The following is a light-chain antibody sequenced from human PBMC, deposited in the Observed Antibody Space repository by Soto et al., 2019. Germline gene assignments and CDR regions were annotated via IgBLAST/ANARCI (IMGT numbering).Light chain of an antibody. CDR3: SPYTSSSTLYV. V-gene: IGLV2-14*01. CDR2: EVS. Sequence: QSALTQPASVSGSPGQSITISCTGTSSDVGGYNYVSWYQQHPGKAPKLTIYEVSNRPSGVSNRFSGSKSGNTASLTISGLQAEDAADYYCSPYTSSSTLYVFGNGTKVTVL. CDR1: SSDVGGYNY. J-gene: IGLJ1*01.